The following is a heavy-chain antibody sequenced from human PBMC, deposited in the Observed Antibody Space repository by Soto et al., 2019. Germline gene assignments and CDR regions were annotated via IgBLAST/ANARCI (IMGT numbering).Heavy chain of an antibody. J-gene: IGHJ6*03. D-gene: IGHD6-19*01. Sequence: PGGSLRLSCAASGFAFSEHAMSWVRQAPGKGLEWVAVIWYDGSNKYYADSVKGRFTISRDNSKNTLYLQMNSLRAEDTAVYYCATCLVAVAAGNYMDVWGKGTTVTVSS. CDR3: ATCLVAVAAGNYMDV. CDR2: IWYDGSNK. V-gene: IGHV3-33*08. CDR1: GFAFSEHA.